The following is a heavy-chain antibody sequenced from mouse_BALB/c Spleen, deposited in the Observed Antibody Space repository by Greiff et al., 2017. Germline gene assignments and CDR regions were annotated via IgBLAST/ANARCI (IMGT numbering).Heavy chain of an antibody. Sequence: EVQLVESGPGLVKPSQSLSLTCTVTGYSITSDYAWNWIRQFPGNKLEWMGYISYSGSTSYNPSLKSRISITRDTSKNQFFLQLNSVTTEDTATYYCARGGGNYWFAYWGQGTLVTVSA. V-gene: IGHV3-2*02. CDR1: GYSITSDYA. D-gene: IGHD2-1*01. CDR2: ISYSGST. CDR3: ARGGGNYWFAY. J-gene: IGHJ3*01.